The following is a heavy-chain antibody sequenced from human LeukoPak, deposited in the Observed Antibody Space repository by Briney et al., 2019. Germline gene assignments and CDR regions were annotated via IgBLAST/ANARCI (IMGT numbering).Heavy chain of an antibody. CDR1: GITLSNYG. CDR2: ISERGGST. Sequence: PGGSLRLSCVVSGITLSNYGMSWVRQAPGKGLEWVSGISERGGSTNYADSVKGRFIISRDTSKNTVYLQMNSLRVEDTAVYFCAKRGIVIRAVIIIGLHKEAYYFDYWGQGILVTVSS. CDR3: AKRGIVIRAVIIIGLHKEAYYFDY. V-gene: IGHV3-23*01. J-gene: IGHJ4*02. D-gene: IGHD3-10*01.